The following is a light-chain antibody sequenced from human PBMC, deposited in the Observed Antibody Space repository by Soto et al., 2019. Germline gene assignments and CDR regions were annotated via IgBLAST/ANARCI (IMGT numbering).Light chain of an antibody. CDR2: DAS. CDR1: QSVSSF. Sequence: IGISQSPPTLSLSPGERATLSCRASQSVSSFLAWYQQKPGQAPRLLIYDASNRATGIPARFSGSGSGTDFTLTISSLEPEDFAVYYCQHRSNWPLTFGGGTKVDI. CDR3: QHRSNWPLT. J-gene: IGKJ4*01. V-gene: IGKV3-11*01.